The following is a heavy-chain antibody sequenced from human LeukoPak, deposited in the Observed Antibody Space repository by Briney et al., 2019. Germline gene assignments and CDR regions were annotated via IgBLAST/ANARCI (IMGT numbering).Heavy chain of an antibody. Sequence: ASVKVSCKASGYTFTGYYIHWVRQAPGQGLEWMGWINPNSGGTNYAQKFQGRVTMTRDTSISTAYMELSRLRSDDTAVYYCARDPLWYPGYWGQGTLVTVSS. CDR1: GYTFTGYY. CDR2: INPNSGGT. D-gene: IGHD3-10*01. CDR3: ARDPLWYPGY. J-gene: IGHJ4*02. V-gene: IGHV1-2*02.